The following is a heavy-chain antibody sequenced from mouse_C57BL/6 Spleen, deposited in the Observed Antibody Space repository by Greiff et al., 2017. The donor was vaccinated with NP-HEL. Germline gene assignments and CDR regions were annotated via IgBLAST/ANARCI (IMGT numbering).Heavy chain of an antibody. D-gene: IGHD2-12*01. CDR3: ARGGLYYSYDSTWFAY. V-gene: IGHV1-81*01. J-gene: IGHJ3*01. CDR1: GYTFTSYG. CDR2: IYPRSGNT. Sequence: VQLQQSGAELARPGASVKLSCKASGYTFTSYGISWVKQRTGQGLEWIGEIYPRSGNTYYNEKFKGKATLTADKSSSTAYMELRSLTSEDSAVYVYARGGLYYSYDSTWFAYWGQGTLVTVSA.